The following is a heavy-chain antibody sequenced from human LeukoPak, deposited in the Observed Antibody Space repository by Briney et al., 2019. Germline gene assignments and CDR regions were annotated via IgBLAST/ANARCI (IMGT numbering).Heavy chain of an antibody. V-gene: IGHV5-51*01. CDR2: IYPGDSDT. D-gene: IGHD2-15*01. Sequence: RGESLKISCKGSGYSFTSYWIGWVRQMPGKGLEWMGIIYPGDSDTRYSPALQGQVTISADKSISTAYLQWSSLKASDTAMYYCARHCSGDRCQIRTRDYYYGLDVWGQGTTVTVSS. J-gene: IGHJ6*02. CDR3: ARHCSGDRCQIRTRDYYYGLDV. CDR1: GYSFTSYW.